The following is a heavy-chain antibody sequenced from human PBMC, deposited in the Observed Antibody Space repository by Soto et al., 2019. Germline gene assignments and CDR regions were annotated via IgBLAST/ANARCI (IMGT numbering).Heavy chain of an antibody. J-gene: IGHJ5*02. CDR1: GGSISSSNW. V-gene: IGHV4-4*02. Sequence: SETLSLTCAVSGGSISSSNWWSWVRQPPGKGLEWIGEIYHSGSTNYNPSLKSRVTISVDKSKNQFSLKLSSVAAAHTAAYYCASFILPGYYEEGSRFDPCRQRYLVTVSA. D-gene: IGHD1-26*01. CDR3: ASFILPGYYEEGSRFDP. CDR2: IYHSGST.